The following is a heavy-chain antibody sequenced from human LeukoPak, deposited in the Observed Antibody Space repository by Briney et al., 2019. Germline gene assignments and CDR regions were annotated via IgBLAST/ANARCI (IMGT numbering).Heavy chain of an antibody. V-gene: IGHV4-31*03. CDR1: GGSISSGGYY. CDR3: ARTRPTYYDFWSGYYKGRNWFVP. CDR2: IYYSGST. D-gene: IGHD3-3*01. Sequence: SETLSLTCTVSGGSISSGGYYWSWIRQHPGKGLEWIGYIYYSGSTYYNPSLKSRVTISVDTSKNQFSLKLSSVTAADTAVYYCARTRPTYYDFWSGYYKGRNWFVPWGQGTLVTVSS. J-gene: IGHJ5*02.